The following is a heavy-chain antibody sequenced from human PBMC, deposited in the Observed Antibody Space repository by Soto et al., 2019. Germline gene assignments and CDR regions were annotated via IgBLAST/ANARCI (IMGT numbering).Heavy chain of an antibody. V-gene: IGHV3-64D*08. CDR2: ISSNGGST. Sequence: GGSLRLSCSASGFTFSSYAMHWVRQAPGKGLEYVSAISSNGGSTYYADSVKGSFTISRDNSKNTLYLQMSSLRAEDTAVYYCVNSGGIAAAHDAFDIWGQGTMVTVSS. CDR3: VNSGGIAAAHDAFDI. CDR1: GFTFSSYA. J-gene: IGHJ3*02. D-gene: IGHD6-13*01.